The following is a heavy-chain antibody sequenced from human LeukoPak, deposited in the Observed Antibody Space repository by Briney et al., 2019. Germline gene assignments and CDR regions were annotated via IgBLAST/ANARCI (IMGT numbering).Heavy chain of an antibody. CDR1: GFTFSSYW. Sequence: GGPLRLSCAASGFTFSSYWMHWVRQAPGKGLVWVSRINGDGSSTTYVDSVMGRFTISRDNAKNTLYLQMNSVRAEDTAVYYCARGNIAAAGIHYWGQGTLVTVSS. V-gene: IGHV3-74*01. D-gene: IGHD6-13*01. CDR2: INGDGSST. J-gene: IGHJ4*02. CDR3: ARGNIAAAGIHY.